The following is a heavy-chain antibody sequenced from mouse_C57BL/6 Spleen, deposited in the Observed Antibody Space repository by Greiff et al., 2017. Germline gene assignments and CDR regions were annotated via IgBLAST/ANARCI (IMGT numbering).Heavy chain of an antibody. Sequence: EVQLQQSGAELVKPGASVKLSCTASGFNIKDYSMHWVKQRTEQGLEWIGRIDPEDGENKYAPKFQGKATIPADTSSNTAYLQLSSLTSEDTAVYYCARRYYGSILYAMDYWGQGTSVTVSS. J-gene: IGHJ4*01. CDR1: GFNIKDYS. CDR3: ARRYYGSILYAMDY. V-gene: IGHV14-2*01. D-gene: IGHD1-1*01. CDR2: IDPEDGEN.